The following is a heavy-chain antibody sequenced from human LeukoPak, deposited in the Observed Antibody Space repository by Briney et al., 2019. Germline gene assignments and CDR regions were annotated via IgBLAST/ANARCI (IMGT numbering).Heavy chain of an antibody. Sequence: SVKVSCKASGGTFSSYAISWGRQAPGHRLEWMGGIIPIFGTANYAQKFQGRVTITTGESTSTAYMELSSLRAEDTAVYYCARSGGSGRGNYMDVWGKGTTVTVSS. V-gene: IGHV1-69*05. J-gene: IGHJ6*03. CDR2: IIPIFGTA. CDR1: GGTFSSYA. D-gene: IGHD2-15*01. CDR3: ARSGGSGRGNYMDV.